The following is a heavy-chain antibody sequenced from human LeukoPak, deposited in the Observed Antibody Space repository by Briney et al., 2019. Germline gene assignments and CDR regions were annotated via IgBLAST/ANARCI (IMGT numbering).Heavy chain of an antibody. CDR1: GGTFSSYA. Sequence: GASVKVSCKASGGTFSSYAISWVRQAPGQGLEWMGGIIPIFGTANYAQKFQGRVTITTDESTSTAYMELSSLRSEDTAVYYCAREAAAGTALFDYWGQGTLVTVSS. D-gene: IGHD6-13*01. J-gene: IGHJ4*02. CDR3: AREAAAGTALFDY. V-gene: IGHV1-69*05. CDR2: IIPIFGTA.